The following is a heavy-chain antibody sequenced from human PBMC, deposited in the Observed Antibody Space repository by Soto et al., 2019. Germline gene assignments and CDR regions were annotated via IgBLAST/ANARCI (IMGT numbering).Heavy chain of an antibody. J-gene: IGHJ4*02. CDR3: ARDLASGDYIHFH. V-gene: IGHV1-18*01. CDR2: ISAYNGNT. D-gene: IGHD4-17*01. Sequence: ASVKVSCKASGYTFSSYGIGWVRQAPGQGLEWMGWISAYNGNTNYAQKLQGRITMTTDTSTSTAYMELRSLRSDDTAVYYCARDLASGDYIHFHWGQGSLVTVSS. CDR1: GYTFSSYG.